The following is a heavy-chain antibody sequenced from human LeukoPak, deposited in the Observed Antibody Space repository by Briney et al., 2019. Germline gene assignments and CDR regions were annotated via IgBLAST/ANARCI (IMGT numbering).Heavy chain of an antibody. Sequence: SQTLSLTCTVSGCSINSVGYYWSWIRQHPGKGLEWIGYISYTGSRYYNPSLKSRVTISIDTSKNQFSLNLTSVTAANTAVYYCARDLGSDGFNLRNWFDPWGQGTLVTVSS. V-gene: IGHV4-31*03. D-gene: IGHD5-24*01. CDR2: ISYTGSR. CDR1: GCSINSVGYY. CDR3: ARDLGSDGFNLRNWFDP. J-gene: IGHJ5*02.